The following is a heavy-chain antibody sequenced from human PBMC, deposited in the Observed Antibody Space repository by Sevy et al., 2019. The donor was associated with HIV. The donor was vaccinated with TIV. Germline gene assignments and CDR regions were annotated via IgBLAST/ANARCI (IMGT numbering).Heavy chain of an antibody. V-gene: IGHV1-2*06. D-gene: IGHD2-2*01. CDR1: GYTFTGYY. J-gene: IGHJ4*02. Sequence: ASVKVSCKASGYTFTGYYMHWVRQAPGQGLEWMGRINPNSGGTNYAQKFQGRVTMTRDTSISTAYMEQSRLRSDDTAVYYCARPSIVVVPAAMLEGFNYFDYWGQGTLVTVSS. CDR2: INPNSGGT. CDR3: ARPSIVVVPAAMLEGFNYFDY.